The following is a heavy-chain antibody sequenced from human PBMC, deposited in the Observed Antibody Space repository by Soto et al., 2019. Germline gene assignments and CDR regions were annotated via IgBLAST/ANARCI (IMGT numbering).Heavy chain of an antibody. J-gene: IGHJ4*02. V-gene: IGHV1-58*01. Sequence: SAEVSCKDRGLGKASSSFRWAQHSRGQRLEWIGWIAVGSGYTNYAQRFQDRVTLTRDMSTATTYMELSRLTSEDTAIYYCAADATAWQQMVPSGYCGQGTLVSGS. CDR1: GLGKASSS. CDR2: IAVGSGYT. CDR3: AADATAWQQMVPSGY. D-gene: IGHD2-8*01.